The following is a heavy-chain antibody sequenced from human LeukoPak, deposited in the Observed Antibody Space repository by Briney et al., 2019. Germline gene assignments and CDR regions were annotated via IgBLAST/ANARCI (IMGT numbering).Heavy chain of an antibody. CDR2: IGSNGGST. D-gene: IGHD1-26*01. CDR3: AKDQAKYRYSGIERVVLYYFDY. CDR1: GFTFSSYA. Sequence: GSLRLSCAASGFTFSSYAMHWVRQAPGKGLEYVSAIGSNGGSTYYANSVKGRFTISRDNSKNTLYLQMGSLRAEDTAVYYCAKDQAKYRYSGIERVVLYYFDYWGQGTLVTVSS. J-gene: IGHJ4*02. V-gene: IGHV3-64*01.